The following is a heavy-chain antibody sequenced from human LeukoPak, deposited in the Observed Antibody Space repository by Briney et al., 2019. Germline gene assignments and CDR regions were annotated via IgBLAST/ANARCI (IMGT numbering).Heavy chain of an antibody. CDR3: ARSAYYYGSGSYHTFDY. D-gene: IGHD3-10*01. Sequence: AGGSLRLSCAASGFTFSNAWMSWVRQAPGKGLEWVANIKQDGSEKYYVDSVKGRFTISRDNAKNSLYLQMNSLRAEDTAVYYCARSAYYYGSGSYHTFDYWGQGTLVTVSS. V-gene: IGHV3-7*01. CDR1: GFTFSNAW. CDR2: IKQDGSEK. J-gene: IGHJ4*02.